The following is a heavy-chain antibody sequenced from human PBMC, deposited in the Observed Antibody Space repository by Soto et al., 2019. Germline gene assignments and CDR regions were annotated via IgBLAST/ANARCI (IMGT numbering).Heavy chain of an antibody. CDR2: IYYSGST. V-gene: IGHV4-31*03. CDR3: ARGLDDGFDI. CDR1: GGSISGDGYY. J-gene: IGHJ3*02. Sequence: QVQLQESGPGLVKPSQTLSLTCTVSGGSISGDGYYWSWVRQHPGKGLEWIGYIYYSGSTSYNPSLKSRVSTSVGTSKNQFSLRLSSVTAADTAVYYCARGLDDGFDIWGQGTMVTVSS.